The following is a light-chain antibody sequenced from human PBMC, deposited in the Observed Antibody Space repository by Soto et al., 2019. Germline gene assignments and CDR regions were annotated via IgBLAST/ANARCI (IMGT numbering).Light chain of an antibody. Sequence: EIVLTQSPGTLSLSPGERATLSCRASQRVSSSYLAWYQQKPGQAPRLLIYGASSRATGIPDRFSGSGSGTDFTLTISRLEPEDFAVYYCQQYGSARRTVGQGTKLDIK. CDR3: QQYGSARRT. CDR1: QRVSSSY. CDR2: GAS. V-gene: IGKV3-20*01. J-gene: IGKJ1*01.